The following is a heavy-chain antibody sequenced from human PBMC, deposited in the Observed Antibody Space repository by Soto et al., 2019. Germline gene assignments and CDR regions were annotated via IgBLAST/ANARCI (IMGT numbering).Heavy chain of an antibody. CDR2: IIPILGIA. V-gene: IGHV1-69*02. D-gene: IGHD4-17*01. J-gene: IGHJ3*02. CDR1: GGTFSSYT. CDR3: ARSQGLGDEYGDVGDAFDI. Sequence: SVKVSCKASGGTFSSYTISWVRQAPGQGLEWMGRIIPILGIANYAQKFQGRVTITADKSTSTAYMELSSLRSEDTAVYYCARSQGLGDEYGDVGDAFDIWGQGTMVTVSS.